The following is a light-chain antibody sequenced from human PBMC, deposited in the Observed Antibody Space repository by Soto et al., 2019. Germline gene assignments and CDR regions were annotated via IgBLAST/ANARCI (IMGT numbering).Light chain of an antibody. V-gene: IGLV2-8*01. J-gene: IGLJ2*01. Sequence: QSALTQPPSASGSPGQSVTISCTGTSSDVGGYNYVSWYQQHPGKAPKLMIYEVSKRPSGVPDRFSGSKSANTASLTVSGLQAEDEADSYCSSYAGSNHFVFGGGTKLTVL. CDR3: SSYAGSNHFV. CDR2: EVS. CDR1: SSDVGGYNY.